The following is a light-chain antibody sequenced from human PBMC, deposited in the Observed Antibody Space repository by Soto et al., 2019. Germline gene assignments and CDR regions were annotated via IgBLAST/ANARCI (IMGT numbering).Light chain of an antibody. V-gene: IGLV1-44*01. J-gene: IGLJ1*01. CDR1: SSNIGSNT. CDR3: AAWDDSLNGYV. CDR2: SNN. Sequence: QSVLTQPPSASGTPGQRVTISCSGSSSNIGSNTVNWYQQLPGTAPKLLIYSNNQRPSGVPDRFSGSKSGTSASLAISGLQYEDEADYDCAAWDDSLNGYVFGTGTKVTVL.